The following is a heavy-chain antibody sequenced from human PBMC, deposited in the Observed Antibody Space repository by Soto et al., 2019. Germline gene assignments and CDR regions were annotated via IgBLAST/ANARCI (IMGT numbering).Heavy chain of an antibody. CDR3: ARQNSSAVCMDV. D-gene: IGHD6-19*01. CDR2: IWYDGSHK. V-gene: IGHV3-33*01. CDR1: GFTFSSYG. Sequence: GSLRLSCAASGFTFSSYGMHWVRQAPGKGLEWVAVIWYDGSHKYYADYVKGRFTISRDNSKNTLYLQMNSLRVEHTALYYCARQNSSAVCMDVWGQGTTVTVSS. J-gene: IGHJ6*02.